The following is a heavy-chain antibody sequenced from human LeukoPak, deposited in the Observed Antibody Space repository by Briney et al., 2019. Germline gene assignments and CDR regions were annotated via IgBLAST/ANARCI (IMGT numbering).Heavy chain of an antibody. CDR1: GFTFSSYG. V-gene: IGHV3-30*03. Sequence: PGGSLRLSCAASGFTFSSYGMHWVRQAPGKGLEWVAVISYDGSNKYYADSVKGRFTISRDNSKNTLYLQMNSLRAEDTAVYYCARDPTSTTVTTGGFDYWGQGTLVTVSS. D-gene: IGHD4-17*01. CDR3: ARDPTSTTVTTGGFDY. CDR2: ISYDGSNK. J-gene: IGHJ4*02.